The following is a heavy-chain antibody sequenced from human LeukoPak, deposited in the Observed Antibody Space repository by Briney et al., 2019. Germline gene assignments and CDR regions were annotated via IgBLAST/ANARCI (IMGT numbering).Heavy chain of an antibody. CDR2: IYYISNT. Sequence: SETLSLTCTVSGASVGSAGYYWSWIRKPPGGGLEWIGYIYYISNTNYNPSLKSRVTMSVDPSKNQFSLKLNSVTAADTAVYYCARTQSQSGSYRYYFGYWGQGTLVTVSS. J-gene: IGHJ4*02. D-gene: IGHD1-26*01. V-gene: IGHV4-61*08. CDR1: GASVGSAGYY. CDR3: ARTQSQSGSYRYYFGY.